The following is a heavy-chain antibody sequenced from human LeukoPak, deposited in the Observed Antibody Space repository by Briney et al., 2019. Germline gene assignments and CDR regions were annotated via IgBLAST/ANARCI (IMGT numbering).Heavy chain of an antibody. V-gene: IGHV3-48*01. CDR2: ISSSSSTI. J-gene: IGHJ5*02. Sequence: GGSLRLSCAASGFTFSSHSMNWVRQAPGKGLEWVSYISSSSSTIYYADSVKGRFTISRDNSKNTLYLQMNSLRAEDTAVYYCANYGSGWFDQWGQGTLVTVSS. D-gene: IGHD6-19*01. CDR3: ANYGSGWFDQ. CDR1: GFTFSSHS.